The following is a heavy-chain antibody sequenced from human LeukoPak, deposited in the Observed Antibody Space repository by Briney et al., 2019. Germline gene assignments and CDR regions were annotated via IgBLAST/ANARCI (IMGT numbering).Heavy chain of an antibody. D-gene: IGHD6-13*01. CDR2: ISGSGGST. CDR1: EFTFSSYA. Sequence: GGSLRLSCAASEFTFSSYAMSWVRQAPGKGLEWVSAISGSGGSTYYADSVKGRFTISRDNSKNTLYLQMNSLRAEDTAVYYCAEERTPGIAAAGIFDYWGQGTLVTVSS. CDR3: AEERTPGIAAAGIFDY. V-gene: IGHV3-23*01. J-gene: IGHJ4*02.